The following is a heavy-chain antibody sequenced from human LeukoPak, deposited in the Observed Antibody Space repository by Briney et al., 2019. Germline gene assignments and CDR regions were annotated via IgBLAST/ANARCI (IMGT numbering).Heavy chain of an antibody. V-gene: IGHV4-39*01. J-gene: IGHJ1*01. CDR3: ARRRYYDSTGYLD. D-gene: IGHD3-22*01. CDR1: GDSISSSSYY. CDR2: IYYRGST. Sequence: SETLSLTCTISGDSISSSSYYWGWIRQPPGKGLEWIGDIYYRGSTYYSPSLKSRVSISIDTSNNQFSLTLNSVTAADTALYFCARRRYYDSTGYLDWGQGTLVTVTS.